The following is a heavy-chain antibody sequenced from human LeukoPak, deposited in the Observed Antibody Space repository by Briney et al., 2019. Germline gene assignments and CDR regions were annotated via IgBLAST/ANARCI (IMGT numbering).Heavy chain of an antibody. V-gene: IGHV3-30*02. CDR3: TTDPYCGGDCYSDY. Sequence: GGSLRLSCAASGFTFSSYGMHWVRQAPGKGLEWVAFIRYDGSNKYYADSVKGRFTISRDNSKNTLYLQMNSLRAEDTAVYYCTTDPYCGGDCYSDYWGQGTLVTVSS. CDR1: GFTFSSYG. CDR2: IRYDGSNK. D-gene: IGHD2-21*01. J-gene: IGHJ4*02.